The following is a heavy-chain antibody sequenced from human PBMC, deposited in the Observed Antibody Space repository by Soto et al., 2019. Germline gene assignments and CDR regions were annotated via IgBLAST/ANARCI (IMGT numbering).Heavy chain of an antibody. CDR1: GFTFSSYG. V-gene: IGHV3-30*18. D-gene: IGHD2-15*01. Sequence: PGGSLSLSCAASGFTFSSYGMHWVRQAPGKGLEWVAVISYDGSNKYYADSVKGRFTISRDNSKNTLYLQMNSLRAEDTAVYYCAKALRSGYYYYYGMDVWGQGTTVTVSS. CDR2: ISYDGSNK. CDR3: AKALRSGYYYYYGMDV. J-gene: IGHJ6*02.